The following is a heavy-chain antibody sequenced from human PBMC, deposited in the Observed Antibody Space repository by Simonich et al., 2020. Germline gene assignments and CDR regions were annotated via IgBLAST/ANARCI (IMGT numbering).Heavy chain of an antibody. V-gene: IGHV1-69*09. CDR1: GGTFSSYA. D-gene: IGHD2-15*01. Sequence: QVQLVQSGAEVKKPGSSVKVSCKASGGTFSSYAISWVRQAPGQGLEWMGGIIPILCIDNDAQKCQGRVTITADKSTSTAYMELSSLRSEDTAVYYCARGGLADRRIVYYYYMDVWGKGTTVTVSS. CDR2: IIPILCID. CDR3: ARGGLADRRIVYYYYMDV. J-gene: IGHJ6*03.